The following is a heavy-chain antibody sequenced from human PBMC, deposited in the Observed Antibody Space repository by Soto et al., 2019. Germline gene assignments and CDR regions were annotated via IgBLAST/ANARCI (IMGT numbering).Heavy chain of an antibody. Sequence: EVRLVESGGGLVQPGGSLRLSCAASGFTFSTYLMHWVRQAPGKGLVWVSRINGDGTTTQYADSVKGRFTISRDNDKNTLYLQMNTLRGDDTAMYYCASIPMVRGPSDYWGQGTLVTVAS. CDR3: ASIPMVRGPSDY. D-gene: IGHD3-10*01. J-gene: IGHJ4*02. CDR2: INGDGTTT. CDR1: GFTFSTYL. V-gene: IGHV3-74*02.